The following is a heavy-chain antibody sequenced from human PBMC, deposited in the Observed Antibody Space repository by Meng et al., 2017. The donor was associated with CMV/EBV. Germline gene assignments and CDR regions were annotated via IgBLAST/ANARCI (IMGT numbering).Heavy chain of an antibody. Sequence: QVLLGESGGGVVQPWGSLGLSCAASGFTFSSSAMHWVRQPPGKGLEWVSFIAHDGSAKTYTDSVKGRFTISRDDSENTVYLEMNSLRVEDTAVYYCAKDLYYSFDYWGQGTLVTVSS. V-gene: IGHV3-30*02. J-gene: IGHJ4*02. D-gene: IGHD2-8*01. CDR2: IAHDGSAK. CDR3: AKDLYYSFDY. CDR1: GFTFSSSA.